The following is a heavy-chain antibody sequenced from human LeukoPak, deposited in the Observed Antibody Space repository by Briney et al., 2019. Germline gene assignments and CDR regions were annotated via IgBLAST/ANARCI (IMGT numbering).Heavy chain of an antibody. V-gene: IGHV3-23*01. D-gene: IGHD4-17*01. CDR1: GFTFSSYA. CDR2: ISASGGGT. CDR3: AKERDGDYVRYTHY. Sequence: GGSLRLSCAASGFTFSSYAMSWVRQAPGKGLEWVSSISASGGGTYYADSVKGRFTISRDDSKDTLYLQLSSLRVDDTAVYHCAKERDGDYVRYTHYWGQGTLVTVSS. J-gene: IGHJ4*02.